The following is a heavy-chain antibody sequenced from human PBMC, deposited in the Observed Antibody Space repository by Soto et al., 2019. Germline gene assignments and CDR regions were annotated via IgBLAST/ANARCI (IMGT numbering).Heavy chain of an antibody. D-gene: IGHD3-10*01. CDR1: GYTFTSYG. V-gene: IGHV1-18*01. CDR2: ISAYNGNT. Sequence: QVQLVQGGAEVKKPGASVKVSCKASGYTFTSYGISWVRQAPGQGLEWMGWISAYNGNTNYAQKLQGRVTMTTDTSTSTAYMELRSLRSDDTAVYYCARVWDYYGSGSYHTPLGDYWGQGTLVTVSS. CDR3: ARVWDYYGSGSYHTPLGDY. J-gene: IGHJ4*02.